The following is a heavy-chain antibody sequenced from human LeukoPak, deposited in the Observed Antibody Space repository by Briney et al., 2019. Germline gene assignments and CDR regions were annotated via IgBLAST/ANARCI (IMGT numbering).Heavy chain of an antibody. CDR1: GGSISRYY. D-gene: IGHD6-13*01. Sequence: SETLSLTCTVSGGSISRYYWSWIRQPAGKGLEWIGYIHSSGRTYYNPSLKSRVTISSDTSKNQFSLRLGSVTAADTAVYYCARDMWSGSSRLLDSWGQGTLVTVSS. V-gene: IGHV4-59*01. CDR3: ARDMWSGSSRLLDS. J-gene: IGHJ4*02. CDR2: IHSSGRT.